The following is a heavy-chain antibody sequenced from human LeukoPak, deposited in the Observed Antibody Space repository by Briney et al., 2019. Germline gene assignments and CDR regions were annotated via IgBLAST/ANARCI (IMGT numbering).Heavy chain of an antibody. Sequence: SETLSLTCAVYGGSFSGYYWSWIRQPPGKGLERIGEINHSGSTNYNPSLKSRVTISVDTSKNQFSLKLSSVTAADTAVYYCAGGNYYYGMDVWGKGTTVTVSS. J-gene: IGHJ6*04. CDR2: INHSGST. CDR1: GGSFSGYY. CDR3: AGGNYYYGMDV. V-gene: IGHV4-34*01. D-gene: IGHD2-15*01.